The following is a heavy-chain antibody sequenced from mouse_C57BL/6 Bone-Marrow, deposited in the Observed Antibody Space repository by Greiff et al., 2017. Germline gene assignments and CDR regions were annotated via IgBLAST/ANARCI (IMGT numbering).Heavy chain of an antibody. CDR2: IDPADSYT. Sequence: QVQLKQPGAELVMPGASVKLSCKASGYTFTSSWMHWVKQRPGQGLEWIGEIDPADSYTYYNQKFKGKSTLTVDKSSSKAYMQLISLTSEDSVLFYCAIELYGSRGYWGQGTTLTVSS. CDR3: AIELYGSRGY. V-gene: IGHV1-69*01. CDR1: GYTFTSSW. J-gene: IGHJ2*01. D-gene: IGHD1-1*01.